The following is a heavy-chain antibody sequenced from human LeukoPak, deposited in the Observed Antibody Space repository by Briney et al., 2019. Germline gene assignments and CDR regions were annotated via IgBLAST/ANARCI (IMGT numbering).Heavy chain of an antibody. J-gene: IGHJ5*02. CDR1: GFTFSSYW. Sequence: GRSLRLSCAASGFTFSSYWMIWVRQAPGKGLEWVADIDHDGGEKYYVDSVKGRFTISRDNAKKSLYLQMNSLRAEDTAVYYCARRYNSTWSGFDPWGQGTLVIVSS. D-gene: IGHD6-13*01. CDR3: ARRYNSTWSGFDP. CDR2: IDHDGGEK. V-gene: IGHV3-7*04.